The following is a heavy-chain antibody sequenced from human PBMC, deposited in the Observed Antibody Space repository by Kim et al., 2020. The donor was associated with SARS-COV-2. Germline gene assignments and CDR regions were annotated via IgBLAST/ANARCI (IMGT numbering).Heavy chain of an antibody. D-gene: IGHD3-22*01. CDR3: AREKSHYYDSSDYLDAFEF. V-gene: IGHV3-33*01. J-gene: IGHJ3*01. Sequence: GGSLRLSCAASGFTFSSYGMHWVRQAPGKGLEWVALIWYDGSNKNYADSVKGRFTISRDNSKNTLYLQMTSLRAEDTAVYYCAREKSHYYDSSDYLDAFEFWGQGTMVTVSS. CDR2: IWYDGSNK. CDR1: GFTFSSYG.